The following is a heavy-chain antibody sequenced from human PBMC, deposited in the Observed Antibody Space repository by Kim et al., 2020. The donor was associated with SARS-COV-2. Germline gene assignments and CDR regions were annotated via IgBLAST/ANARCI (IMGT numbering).Heavy chain of an antibody. D-gene: IGHD3-16*01. V-gene: IGHV3-48*02. CDR1: GFTFSAYD. CDR3: VRDRTWGALDL. CDR2: ITKSSTTI. Sequence: GGSLRLSCATSGFTFSAYDMNWVRQAPGKGLEWLSFITKSSTTIYYADPVEGRFTISRDNAKNSLFLQMNSLRDEDTALYYCVRDRTWGALDLWGQGTVV. J-gene: IGHJ3*01.